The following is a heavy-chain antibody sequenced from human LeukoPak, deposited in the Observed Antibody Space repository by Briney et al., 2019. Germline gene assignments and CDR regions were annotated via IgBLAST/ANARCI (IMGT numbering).Heavy chain of an antibody. CDR1: GFTFSFYW. D-gene: IGHD2-15*01. Sequence: PVGSLRLSCASSGFTFSFYWMHWVRQAPGKGLVWVSRILNDGRSTNNAGSVKGRFTISTDNAKNTLYLQRNSLRAEDTAVYYCARDNEYCTGGTCRLDYWGQGALVTVSS. CDR2: ILNDGRST. J-gene: IGHJ4*02. V-gene: IGHV3-74*01. CDR3: ARDNEYCTGGTCRLDY.